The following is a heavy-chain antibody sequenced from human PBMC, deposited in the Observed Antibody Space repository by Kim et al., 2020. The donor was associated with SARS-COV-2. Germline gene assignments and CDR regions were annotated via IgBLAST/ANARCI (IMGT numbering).Heavy chain of an antibody. J-gene: IGHJ6*02. Sequence: KVRFTISRDDSKNTLYLIMNSLRAEDTAVYFCARDDPRIVTLYGLDVWGQGTTITVSS. D-gene: IGHD2-15*01. V-gene: IGHV3-23*01. CDR3: ARDDPRIVTLYGLDV.